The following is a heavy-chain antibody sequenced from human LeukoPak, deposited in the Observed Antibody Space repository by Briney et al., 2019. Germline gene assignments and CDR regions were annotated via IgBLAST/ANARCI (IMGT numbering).Heavy chain of an antibody. J-gene: IGHJ4*02. CDR2: INPSSGAT. D-gene: IGHD2/OR15-2a*01. CDR3: AREANSWYHS. Sequence: VSVKVSCKASGYTLTGYYMHWVRQAPGQGLEWVAWINPSSGATTYAQKFQGRVTLTKDTSINTAYMELSRLTSDDTAMYYCAREANSWYHSWGQGTLVTVSS. CDR1: GYTLTGYY. V-gene: IGHV1-2*02.